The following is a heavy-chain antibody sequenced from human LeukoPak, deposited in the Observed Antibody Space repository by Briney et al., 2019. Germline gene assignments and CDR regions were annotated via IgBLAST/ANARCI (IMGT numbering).Heavy chain of an antibody. CDR3: AKVPITIFGVVTDYYFDY. Sequence: PGGSLRLSCAASGFTFSSYAMSWVRQAPGKGLEWVSAISGSGGSTYYADSVKGRFTISRDNSKNTLYLQMNSLRAEDTAVYYCAKVPITIFGVVTDYYFDYWGQGTLVTVSS. D-gene: IGHD3-3*01. CDR1: GFTFSSYA. CDR2: ISGSGGST. J-gene: IGHJ4*02. V-gene: IGHV3-23*01.